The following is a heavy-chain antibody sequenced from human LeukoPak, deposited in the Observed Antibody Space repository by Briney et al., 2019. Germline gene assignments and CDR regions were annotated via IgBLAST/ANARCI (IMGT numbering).Heavy chain of an antibody. CDR1: GFTFSSYE. CDR3: ARDQTPFY. D-gene: IGHD2-15*01. J-gene: IGHJ4*02. Sequence: PGGSLRLSCAASGFTFSSYEMNWVRQAPGKGLEWVSYISSSGDTIYYADSVRGRFTLSRDNAKSSMWLQMNSLRDEDTAVYYCARDQTPFYWGQGSLVTVSS. CDR2: ISSSGDTI. V-gene: IGHV3-48*03.